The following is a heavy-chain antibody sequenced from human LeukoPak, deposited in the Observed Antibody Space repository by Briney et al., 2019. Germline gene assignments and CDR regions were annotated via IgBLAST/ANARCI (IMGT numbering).Heavy chain of an antibody. J-gene: IGHJ4*02. CDR1: GFPFSSYS. Sequence: GSLRLSFPASGFPFSSYSMTWVRKAPGKGLEWVSYFSSSSSSLYNADSVKGRFTTSRENAKNSLYLQMNSMRAEDTAVYYCASEGGDYDDRSSYLVYWGQGTLVTVSS. CDR3: ASEGGDYDDRSSYLVY. CDR2: FSSSSSSL. V-gene: IGHV3-48*01. D-gene: IGHD3-22*01.